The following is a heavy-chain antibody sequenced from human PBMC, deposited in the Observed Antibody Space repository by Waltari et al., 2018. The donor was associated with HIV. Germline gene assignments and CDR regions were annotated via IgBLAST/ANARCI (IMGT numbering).Heavy chain of an antibody. CDR3: GPYYYISSRHYFDS. V-gene: IGHV4-39*07. J-gene: IGHJ4*02. D-gene: IGHD3-16*01. Sequence: QLQPQESGPGLVKPSEPLSLTCTVSGGSVGSSSTYWGWISQPPGKGLEWIGSINYSGKSSYNPALKSRVTISVDTSKNQLSLNLSSVTAADTAVYYCGPYYYISSRHYFDSWGQGTLVTVSS. CDR1: GGSVGSSSTY. CDR2: INYSGKS.